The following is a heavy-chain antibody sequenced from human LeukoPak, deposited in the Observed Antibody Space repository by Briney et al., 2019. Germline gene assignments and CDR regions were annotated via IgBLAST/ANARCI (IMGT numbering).Heavy chain of an antibody. V-gene: IGHV1-18*01. D-gene: IGHD3-22*01. J-gene: IGHJ4*02. CDR1: GYTFTSFG. CDR2: ISPYNGNT. CDR3: ARDKNHYDTRGDF. Sequence: ASVKVSCKASGYTFTSFGISWVRQAPGQGLEWMGWISPYNGNTNYPQKAQGRITVTTDTSTSTAYMELRSLRSDDTAVYYCARDKNHYDTRGDFWGQGTLVTVSS.